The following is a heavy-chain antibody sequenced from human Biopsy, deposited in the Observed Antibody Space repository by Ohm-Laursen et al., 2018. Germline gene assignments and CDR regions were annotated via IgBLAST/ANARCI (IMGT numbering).Heavy chain of an antibody. V-gene: IGHV4-4*07. Sequence: TLSLTCTVSGDSISSYYWSWIRQPAGKGLEWIGRIYTSGSPNYNLSLESRVTMSVDTSKNQFSLNLRSVTAADTAVYYCARGTGRYYVYGAFDIWGQGTVVTVSS. CDR2: IYTSGSP. CDR3: ARGTGRYYVYGAFDI. J-gene: IGHJ3*02. CDR1: GDSISSYY. D-gene: IGHD1-26*01.